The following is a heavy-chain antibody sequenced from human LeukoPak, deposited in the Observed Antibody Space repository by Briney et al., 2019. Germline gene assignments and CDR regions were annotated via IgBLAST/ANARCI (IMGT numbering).Heavy chain of an antibody. CDR2: ISNDLSTI. D-gene: IGHD2-8*02. J-gene: IGHJ4*02. Sequence: SGGSLRLSCAASGFTFSDYRMNWVRQAPGKGLEWISYISNDLSTIHYAASVKGRFTISRDNARNSLYLQMDSLRAEDTAVYFCARARGSRTYSETGGYPVFDNWGQGTLVTVSS. CDR3: ARARGSRTYSETGGYPVFDN. CDR1: GFTFSDYR. V-gene: IGHV3-48*04.